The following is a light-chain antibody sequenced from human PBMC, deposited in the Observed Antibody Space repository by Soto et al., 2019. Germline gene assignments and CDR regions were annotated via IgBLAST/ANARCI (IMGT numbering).Light chain of an antibody. V-gene: IGLV2-14*01. J-gene: IGLJ2*01. CDR2: EVS. CDR3: SSYTSSSTLEV. Sequence: QSALTQPASVSGSPGQSITISCTGTSSDVGGYNYVSWYQQHPGKAPKLMIYEVSNRPSGVSNRFSGSKSGNTASLTISGLQADDEADYYCSSYTSSSTLEVFGGGTKLTV. CDR1: SSDVGGYNY.